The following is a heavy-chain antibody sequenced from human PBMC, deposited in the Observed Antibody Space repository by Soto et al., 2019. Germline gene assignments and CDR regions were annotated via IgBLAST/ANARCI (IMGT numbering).Heavy chain of an antibody. D-gene: IGHD6-19*01. Sequence: SGPTLVNPTETLMLTCSVSDFSLNNARMGVSWIRQSPGKALEWLAHVFSNDEKSYSTSLRSRLTVSKDSSRGQVVLTVTNMDPADTATYFCARSSDSSLQYICYFDYWGPGIPVTVSS. CDR2: VFSNDEK. J-gene: IGHJ4*02. CDR1: DFSLNNARMG. V-gene: IGHV2-26*01. CDR3: ARSSDSSLQYICYFDY.